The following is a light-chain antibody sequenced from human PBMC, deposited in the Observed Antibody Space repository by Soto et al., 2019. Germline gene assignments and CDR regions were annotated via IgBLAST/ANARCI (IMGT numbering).Light chain of an antibody. V-gene: IGLV1-40*01. J-gene: IGLJ3*02. CDR1: SSNIGAGYN. Sequence: QSVLTQPPSVSGAPGQRVTISCTGSSSNIGAGYNVHWYQQVPGTAPKLLIYGDSNRPSGVPDRFSGSKSGTSASLAITGLQAEDEADYYCHSYDSSLSGWLFGGGTQLTVL. CDR2: GDS. CDR3: HSYDSSLSGWL.